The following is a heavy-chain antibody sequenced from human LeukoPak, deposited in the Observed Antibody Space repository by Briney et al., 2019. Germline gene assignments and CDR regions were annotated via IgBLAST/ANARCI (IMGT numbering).Heavy chain of an antibody. CDR1: GFTFDDYA. Sequence: GGSLRLSCAASGFTFDDYAMHWVRQAPGKGLEWVSGISWNSGGIGYADSVKGRFTISRDNAKNSLYLQMNSLRADDTALYYCANGKKMTVAGLFDYWGQGTLVTVSS. CDR3: ANGKKMTVAGLFDY. D-gene: IGHD6-19*01. J-gene: IGHJ4*02. CDR2: ISWNSGGI. V-gene: IGHV3-9*01.